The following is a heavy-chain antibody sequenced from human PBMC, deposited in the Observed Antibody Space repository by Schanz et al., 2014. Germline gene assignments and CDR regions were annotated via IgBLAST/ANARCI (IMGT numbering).Heavy chain of an antibody. CDR1: GFTLSSYG. J-gene: IGHJ3*02. CDR2: INSDGTKR. Sequence: QVRLVESGGGVVQPGRSLRLSCAASGFTLSSYGMHWVRQAPGKGLEWVAFINSDGTKRFYADSVKSRFTISRDNSRNTLYLQMNSLRAEDTAVYYCARGPSTGAFDIWGQGTMVTVSS. V-gene: IGHV3-33*08. CDR3: ARGPSTGAFDI.